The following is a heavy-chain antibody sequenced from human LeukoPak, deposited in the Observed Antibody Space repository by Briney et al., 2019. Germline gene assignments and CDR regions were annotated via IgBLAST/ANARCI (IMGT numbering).Heavy chain of an antibody. Sequence: SQTLSLTCTVSGGSISSGGYYWSWIRQPPGKGLEWIGYIYYSGSTNYNPSLKSRVTISVDTSKNQFSLKLSSVTAADTAVYYCARLGPAWGSYRWDFDYWGQGTLVTVSS. CDR1: GGSISSGGYY. D-gene: IGHD3-16*02. J-gene: IGHJ4*02. CDR2: IYYSGST. V-gene: IGHV4-61*08. CDR3: ARLGPAWGSYRWDFDY.